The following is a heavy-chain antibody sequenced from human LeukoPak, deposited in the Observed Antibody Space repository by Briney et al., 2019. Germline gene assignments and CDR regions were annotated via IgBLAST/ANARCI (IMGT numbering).Heavy chain of an antibody. D-gene: IGHD1-26*01. CDR3: AKDITTLRIVGAPDY. CDR2: ISWNSGSI. Sequence: PGGSLRLSCAASGFTFDDYAMHWARQAPGKGLEWVSGISWNSGSIGYADSVKGRFTISRDNAKNSLYLQMNSLRAEDTALYYCAKDITTLRIVGAPDYWGQGTLVTVSS. J-gene: IGHJ4*02. V-gene: IGHV3-9*01. CDR1: GFTFDDYA.